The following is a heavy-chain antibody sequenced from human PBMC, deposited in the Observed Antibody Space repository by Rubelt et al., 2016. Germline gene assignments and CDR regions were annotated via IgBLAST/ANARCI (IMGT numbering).Heavy chain of an antibody. D-gene: IGHD2-15*01. CDR3: AKDRGDDSSGGFDY. J-gene: IGHJ4*02. CDR2: IKYDGSAT. Sequence: GFTLNNYWMHWVRQAPGKGLVWVSEIKYDGSATSYADSEKGRFTISRDNAKNTLYPQMNSLRAEDTAVYYCAKDRGDDSSGGFDYWGQGTLVTVSS. CDR1: GFTLNNYW. V-gene: IGHV3-74*01.